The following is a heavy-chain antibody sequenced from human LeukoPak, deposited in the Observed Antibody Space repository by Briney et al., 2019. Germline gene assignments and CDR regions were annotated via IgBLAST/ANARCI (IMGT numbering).Heavy chain of an antibody. CDR2: INPNSGGT. V-gene: IGHV1-2*02. D-gene: IGHD5-18*01. J-gene: IGHJ4*02. Sequence: ASVTVSCTASGYTXTAYYMHWVRQAPGQGLEWMGWINPNSGGTNYAQKFQGRVTMTRDTSISTAYMELSRLRSDDTAVYYCAREGYSYGYALGYWGQGTLVTVSS. CDR1: GYTXTAYY. CDR3: AREGYSYGYALGY.